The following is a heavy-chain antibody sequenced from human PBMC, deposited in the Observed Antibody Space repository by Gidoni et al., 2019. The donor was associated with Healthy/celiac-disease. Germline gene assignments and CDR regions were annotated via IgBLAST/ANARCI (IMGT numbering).Heavy chain of an antibody. CDR1: GFAFDDYG. V-gene: IGHV3-20*04. Sequence: EVQLVESGGGVARPGGSLRLSCAACGFAFDDYGMSWVRQAPGKGLEWVSGINWNGGSTGYADSVKGRFTISRDNAKNSLYLQMNSLRAEDTALYYCASGYSSSWLLDYWGQGTLVTVSS. CDR2: INWNGGST. D-gene: IGHD6-13*01. CDR3: ASGYSSSWLLDY. J-gene: IGHJ4*02.